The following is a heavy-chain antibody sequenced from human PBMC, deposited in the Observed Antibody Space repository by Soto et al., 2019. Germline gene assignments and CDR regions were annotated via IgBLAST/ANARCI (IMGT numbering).Heavy chain of an antibody. D-gene: IGHD3-10*01. J-gene: IGHJ3*02. V-gene: IGHV1-69*01. CDR1: GGTFSSYA. CDR3: AGSFKYGSGPFDAFDI. CDR2: IIPIFGTT. Sequence: QVQLVQSGTEVKKPGSSLKVSCKASGGTFSSYAISWVRQAPGQGLEWMGGIIPIFGTTNYAEKFRGRVSITADESRSTAYVELSRLISEDTAVYYCAGSFKYGSGPFDAFDIWGQGTMVNVSS.